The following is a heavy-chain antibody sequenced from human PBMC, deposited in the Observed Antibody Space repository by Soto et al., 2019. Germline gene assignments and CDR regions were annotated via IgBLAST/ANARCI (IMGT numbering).Heavy chain of an antibody. V-gene: IGHV3-23*01. CDR1: GFTFSNYA. J-gene: IGHJ6*02. CDR2: VTASGGNT. Sequence: GGSLRLSCAASGFTFSNYAMSWVRQAPGKGLEWVSGVTASGGNTDYADSVKGRFTISRDNPKNTLFLQMNSLRAEDSAVYYCAKRYIAAVGPPPGYGMDLWAQGTTATVS. CDR3: AKRYIAAVGPPPGYGMDL. D-gene: IGHD6-13*01.